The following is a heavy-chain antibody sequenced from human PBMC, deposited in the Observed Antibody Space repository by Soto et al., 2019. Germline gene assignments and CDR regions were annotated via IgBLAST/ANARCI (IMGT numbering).Heavy chain of an antibody. D-gene: IGHD3-3*01. Sequence: GGSLRLSCAASGFTFSSYGMHWVRQAPGKGLEWVAVIWYDGSNKYYADSVKGRFTISRDNSKSTLYLQMNSLRAEDTAVYYCARDPAHDFWSGYFDYWGQGTLVTAPQ. V-gene: IGHV3-33*01. J-gene: IGHJ4*02. CDR3: ARDPAHDFWSGYFDY. CDR2: IWYDGSNK. CDR1: GFTFSSYG.